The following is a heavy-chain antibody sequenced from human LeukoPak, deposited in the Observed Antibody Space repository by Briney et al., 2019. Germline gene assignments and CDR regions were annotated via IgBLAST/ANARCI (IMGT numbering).Heavy chain of an antibody. V-gene: IGHV3-64*01. Sequence: GGSLRLSCAASGFTVSSNYMSWVRQAPGKGLEYVSAISSNGGSTYYANSVKGRFTISRDNSKNTLYLQMGSLRAEDMAVYYCARGELTTSPVLDYWGQGTLVTVSS. J-gene: IGHJ4*02. CDR2: ISSNGGST. CDR3: ARGELTTSPVLDY. CDR1: GFTVSSNY. D-gene: IGHD4-17*01.